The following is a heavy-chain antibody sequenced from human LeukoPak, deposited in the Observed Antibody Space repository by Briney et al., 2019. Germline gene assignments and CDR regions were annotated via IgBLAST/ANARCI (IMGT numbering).Heavy chain of an antibody. V-gene: IGHV3-7*01. J-gene: IGHJ4*02. Sequence: GGSLRLSCAASGFTFSGYWMSWVRQAPGKGLEWVANIKQDGSEKYYVDSVKGRFTISRDNAKNSLYLQMNSLRAEDTAVYYCASERGFDYWGQGTLVTVSS. D-gene: IGHD3-10*01. CDR2: IKQDGSEK. CDR3: ASERGFDY. CDR1: GFTFSGYW.